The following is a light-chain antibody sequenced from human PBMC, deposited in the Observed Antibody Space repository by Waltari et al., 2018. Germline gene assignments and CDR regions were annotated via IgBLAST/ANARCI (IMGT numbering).Light chain of an antibody. CDR1: NIGSKN. J-gene: IGLJ1*01. Sequence: SYELTQPLSVSVALGQTARITCGGNNIGSKNVHWYQQKPGQAPRLVIYRDSNRPSGIPERFSGSNSGNTATLTISRAQAGDEADYYCQVWDSSRGVFGTGTKVTVL. V-gene: IGLV3-9*01. CDR2: RDS. CDR3: QVWDSSRGV.